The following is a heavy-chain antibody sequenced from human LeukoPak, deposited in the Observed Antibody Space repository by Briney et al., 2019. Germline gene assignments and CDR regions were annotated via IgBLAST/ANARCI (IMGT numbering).Heavy chain of an antibody. CDR3: AVPGGVVPAARQGNYFDY. V-gene: IGHV1-69*01. J-gene: IGHJ4*02. CDR1: GGTFSSYA. Sequence: ASVKVSCKASGGTFSSYAISWVRQAPGQGLEWMGGIIPIFGTANYAQKFQGRVTITADESTSTAYMELSSLRSGDTAVYYCAVPGGVVPAARQGNYFDYWGQGTLVTVSS. D-gene: IGHD2-2*01. CDR2: IIPIFGTA.